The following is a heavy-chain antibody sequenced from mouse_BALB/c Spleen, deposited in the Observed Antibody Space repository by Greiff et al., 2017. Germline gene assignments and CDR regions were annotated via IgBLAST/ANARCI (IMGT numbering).Heavy chain of an antibody. D-gene: IGHD2-3*01. CDR1: GYSITSDYA. CDR3: ARSIVYDGYLDY. CDR2: ISYSGST. V-gene: IGHV3-2*02. Sequence: EVMLVESGPGLVKPSQSLSLTCTVTGYSITSDYAWNWIRQFPGNKLEWMGYISYSGSTSYNPSLKSRISISRDTSKNQFFLQLNSVTTEDTATYYCARSIVYDGYLDYWGQGTTLTVSS. J-gene: IGHJ2*01.